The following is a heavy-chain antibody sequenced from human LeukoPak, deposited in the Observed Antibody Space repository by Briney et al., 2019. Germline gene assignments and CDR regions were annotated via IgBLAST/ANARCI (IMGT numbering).Heavy chain of an antibody. D-gene: IGHD6-13*01. Sequence: PGGSLRLSCXASGFTFXXXXXXXVRQAXGXXXXXVSSIXXXXXXXXXXXXXXXXXXXXXDXAKNSLYLQMNSLRAEDTAVYYCARDAAADTTDYWGQGTLVTVSS. J-gene: IGHJ4*02. CDR1: GFTFXXXX. CDR3: ARDAAADTTDY. V-gene: IGHV3-21*01. CDR2: IXXXXXXX.